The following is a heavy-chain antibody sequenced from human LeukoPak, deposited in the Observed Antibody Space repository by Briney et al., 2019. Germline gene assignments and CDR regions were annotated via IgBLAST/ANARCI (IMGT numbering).Heavy chain of an antibody. J-gene: IGHJ4*02. CDR2: IIGSGGST. CDR3: AKEANKRGYSYGYFVY. D-gene: IGHD5-18*01. Sequence: GGSLTLYCAASGFTISSNAMSWVRQAPGKGLEWVSAIIGSGGSTYYADSVKGRFTISRDNSKNTLYLQMNSLRAEDTAVYYCAKEANKRGYSYGYFVYWGQGTLVTVSS. CDR1: GFTISSNA. V-gene: IGHV3-23*01.